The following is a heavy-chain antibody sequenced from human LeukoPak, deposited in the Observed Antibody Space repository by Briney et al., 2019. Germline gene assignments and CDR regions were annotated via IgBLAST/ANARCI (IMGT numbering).Heavy chain of an antibody. Sequence: SETLSLTCTVSGGSISSYYWSWIRQPPGKGLEWIGYIYYSGSTNYNPSLKSRVTISVDTSKNQFSLKLSSVTAADTAVYYCAREKGGAAAVDWYFDLWGRGTLVTVPS. CDR2: IYYSGST. CDR1: GGSISSYY. V-gene: IGHV4-59*01. D-gene: IGHD6-13*01. CDR3: AREKGGAAAVDWYFDL. J-gene: IGHJ2*01.